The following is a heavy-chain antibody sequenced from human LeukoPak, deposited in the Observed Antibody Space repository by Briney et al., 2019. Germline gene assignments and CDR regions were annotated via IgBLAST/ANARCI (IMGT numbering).Heavy chain of an antibody. J-gene: IGHJ5*02. V-gene: IGHV3-64*01. CDR3: ARDVYYDSGSRIENWLDP. D-gene: IGHD3-10*01. CDR2: ISSNGGST. CDR1: GFTFRGYA. Sequence: GGSLRLSCAASGFTFRGYAMHWVRQTPGKGLEYVSGISSNGGSTYYANSVKVRFTISRDNSKNTLYLQVNSLRAEDTAVYYCARDVYYDSGSRIENWLDPWGQGTLVIVSS.